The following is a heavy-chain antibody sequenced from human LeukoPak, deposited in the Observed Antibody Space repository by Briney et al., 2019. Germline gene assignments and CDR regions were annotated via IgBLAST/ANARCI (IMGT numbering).Heavy chain of an antibody. CDR1: GGSLSSGDYY. CDR2: IYYSGST. V-gene: IGHV4-30-4*01. J-gene: IGHJ4*02. Sequence: SETLSLTCTVSGGSLSSGDYYWSWIRQPPGKGLEWIGYIYYSGSTYYNPSLKSRVTISVDTSKNQFSLKLSSVTAADTAVYYCARGPLRIRSFDYWGQGTLVTVSS. CDR3: ARGPLRIRSFDY.